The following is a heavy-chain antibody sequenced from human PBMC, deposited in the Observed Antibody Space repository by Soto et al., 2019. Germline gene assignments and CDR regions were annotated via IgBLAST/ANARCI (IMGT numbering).Heavy chain of an antibody. CDR1: GFSLSTSGVG. V-gene: IGHV2-5*02. D-gene: IGHD1-7*01. CDR3: AHKGAGVSGTKNYYYYYMDV. J-gene: IGHJ6*03. CDR2: IYWDDDK. Sequence: SGPTLVNPTQTLTLTCTFSGFSLSTSGVGVGWIRQPPGKALEWLAVIYWDDDKRYRPSLKSRLTITKDTSKNQVVLTMTNMDPVDTATYYCAHKGAGVSGTKNYYYYYMDVWGKGTTVTVSS.